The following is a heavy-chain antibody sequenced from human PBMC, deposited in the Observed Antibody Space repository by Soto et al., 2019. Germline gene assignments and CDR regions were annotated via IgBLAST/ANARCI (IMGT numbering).Heavy chain of an antibody. CDR1: GGSFSGYY. J-gene: IGHJ5*02. CDR3: ASRQEGTGTTLVYNWFAP. V-gene: IGHV4-34*01. CDR2: INHSGST. D-gene: IGHD1-7*01. Sequence: PSETLSLTCAVYGGSFSGYYWSWIRQPPGKGLEWIGEINHSGSTNYNPSLKSRVTISVDTSKNQFSLKLSSVTAADTAAYYCASRQEGTGTTLVYNWFAPWGQGTLVTVSS.